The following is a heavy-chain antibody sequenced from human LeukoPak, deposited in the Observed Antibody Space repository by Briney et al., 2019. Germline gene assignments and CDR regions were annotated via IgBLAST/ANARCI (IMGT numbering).Heavy chain of an antibody. CDR2: ISGSGIST. D-gene: IGHD3-9*01. CDR1: GFIFSSFA. CDR3: AKGDNDILTGYYNSFDY. V-gene: IGHV3-23*01. Sequence: GGSLRLSCAASGFIFSSFAMSWVRQAPGKGLEWVSTISGSGISTYYADSIKGRFTISRDNSKNTLYLQMNSLRAEDTALYYCAKGDNDILTGYYNSFDYWGQGTLVTVSS. J-gene: IGHJ4*02.